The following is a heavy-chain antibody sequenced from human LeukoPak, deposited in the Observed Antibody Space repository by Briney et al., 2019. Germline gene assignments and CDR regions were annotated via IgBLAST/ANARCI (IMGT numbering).Heavy chain of an antibody. Sequence: GESLRISFKGSGYSFTNSWISWVRQMPGKGLEWMGRIDPGDSFTKYNPSFQGHVTISVDKSISTAYLQWSSLTASDTAMYSCARLGYSGSYFGAFDIWGQGTVVTVSP. V-gene: IGHV5-10-1*01. CDR2: IDPGDSFT. D-gene: IGHD1-26*01. CDR1: GYSFTNSW. J-gene: IGHJ3*02. CDR3: ARLGYSGSYFGAFDI.